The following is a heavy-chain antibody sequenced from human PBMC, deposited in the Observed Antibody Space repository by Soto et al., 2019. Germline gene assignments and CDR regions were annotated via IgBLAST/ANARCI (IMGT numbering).Heavy chain of an antibody. D-gene: IGHD3-10*01. V-gene: IGHV1-69*08. CDR2: IVPILGAG. Sequence: GASVKVSCKASGDTFTTYTINWVRQAPGQGLEWMGGIVPILGAGNYAQKFQGRVTITADRSTTTAYLDLSSLRSDDTAVYYCARDGEGRPAHRYWGQGTLVTVSS. J-gene: IGHJ4*02. CDR1: GDTFTTYT. CDR3: ARDGEGRPAHRY.